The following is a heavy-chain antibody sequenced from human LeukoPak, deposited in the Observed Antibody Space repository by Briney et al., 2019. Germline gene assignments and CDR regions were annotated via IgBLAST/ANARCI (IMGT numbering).Heavy chain of an antibody. CDR2: IYPGDSDT. V-gene: IGHV5-51*01. CDR1: GYVFTSYW. J-gene: IGHJ4*02. D-gene: IGHD3-22*01. Sequence: GESLKISCKGSGYVFTSYWIVWVRQMPGKGLEWMGIIYPGDSDTRYSPSFQGQVTISADKSISTAYLQWSSLKASDTAMYYCARSYDSSGYEYWGQGTLVTVSS. CDR3: ARSYDSSGYEY.